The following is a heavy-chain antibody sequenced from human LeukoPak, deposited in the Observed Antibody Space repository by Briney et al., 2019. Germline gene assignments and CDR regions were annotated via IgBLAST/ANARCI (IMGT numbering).Heavy chain of an antibody. V-gene: IGHV3-74*01. CDR3: ARGRNGFFDY. Sequence: GGSLRLSCAASGFTFSTSWMHWVRQAPGKGLVWVSRINSDGGRTRYADSVKGRLTISRDNAKNTVYLQMNSLRTDDTAMYYCARGRNGFFDYWGHGTLVTVSS. CDR2: INSDGGRT. CDR1: GFTFSTSW. J-gene: IGHJ4*01. D-gene: IGHD5-24*01.